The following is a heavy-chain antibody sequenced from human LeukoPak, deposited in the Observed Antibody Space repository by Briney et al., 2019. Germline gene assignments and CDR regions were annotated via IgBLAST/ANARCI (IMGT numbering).Heavy chain of an antibody. J-gene: IGHJ4*02. Sequence: GGSLRLSCAASGFTFSSYGMHWGPKAPGKGLERGAVVWYDGTNKYYADSVKGRFTISRDNSKNTLYLQMNSLRAEDTAVYYCAKNSDYYDSSGIDYWGQGTLVTVSS. CDR1: GFTFSSYG. CDR3: AKNSDYYDSSGIDY. CDR2: VWYDGTNK. D-gene: IGHD3-22*01. V-gene: IGHV3-33*06.